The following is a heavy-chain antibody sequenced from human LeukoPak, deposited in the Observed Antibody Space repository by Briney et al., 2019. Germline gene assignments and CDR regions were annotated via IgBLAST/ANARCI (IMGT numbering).Heavy chain of an antibody. J-gene: IGHJ6*02. Sequence: ASVTVSCKASGYTFTDYYIHWVRQAPGQGLEWMGWIDPNSGGTNYAQKFQGRVTMTRDTSISTAYMELSRLRSDDTAVYYCARDHEYQLLYGYYYGMDVWGQGTTVTVSS. CDR1: GYTFTDYY. CDR3: ARDHEYQLLYGYYYGMDV. V-gene: IGHV1-2*02. D-gene: IGHD2-2*02. CDR2: IDPNSGGT.